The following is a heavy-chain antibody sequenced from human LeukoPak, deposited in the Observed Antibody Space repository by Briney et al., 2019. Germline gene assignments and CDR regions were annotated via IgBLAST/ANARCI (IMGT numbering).Heavy chain of an antibody. CDR1: GYSISSGYY. V-gene: IGHV4-38-2*02. CDR3: ARDRGSSWYVRRPAFDY. D-gene: IGHD6-13*01. J-gene: IGHJ4*02. Sequence: SETLSLTCSVSGYSISSGYYWGWIRQPPGKGLEWIGSISHSGTTNYNPSLRSRVTISVDTSQNQFSLKLSSVTAADTAVYYCARDRGSSWYVRRPAFDYWGQGTLVTVSS. CDR2: ISHSGTT.